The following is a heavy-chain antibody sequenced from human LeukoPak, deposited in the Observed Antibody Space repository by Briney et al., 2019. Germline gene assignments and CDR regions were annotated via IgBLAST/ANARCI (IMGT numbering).Heavy chain of an antibody. V-gene: IGHV6-1*01. CDR3: ARVDCTNGVCLNWFDP. D-gene: IGHD2-8*01. CDR2: TYYRSKWYS. J-gene: IGHJ5*02. Sequence: SQTLSLTCAISGDSVSSNSAAWNWIRQSPSRGLEWLGRTYYRSKWYSDYAVSVKSRITINPDTSKNQFSLQLNSVTPDDTAVYYCARVDCTNGVCLNWFDPWGQGTLVTVSS. CDR1: GDSVSSNSAA.